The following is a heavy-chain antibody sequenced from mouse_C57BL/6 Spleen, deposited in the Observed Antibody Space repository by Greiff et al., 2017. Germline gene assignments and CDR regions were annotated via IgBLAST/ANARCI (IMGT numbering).Heavy chain of an antibody. Sequence: QVQLQQPGAELVKPGASVKMSCKASGYTFTSYWITWVKQRPGQGLEWIGEIYPGSGSTNSNEKFKSKATLTVDTSSSTAYMQLSSLTSEDSAVDYCARGNYGSSLYYAMDYWGQGTSGTVSS. D-gene: IGHD1-1*01. CDR1: GYTFTSYW. J-gene: IGHJ4*01. CDR3: ARGNYGSSLYYAMDY. V-gene: IGHV1-55*01. CDR2: IYPGSGST.